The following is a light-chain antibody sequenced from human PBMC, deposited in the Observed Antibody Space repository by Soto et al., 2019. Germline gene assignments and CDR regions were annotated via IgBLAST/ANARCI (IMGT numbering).Light chain of an antibody. V-gene: IGKV3-15*01. CDR3: QQYNNWPQT. J-gene: IGKJ2*01. CDR1: QVVSSK. Sequence: EIVRTQSPVTLSVFPGESPTLSCRARQVVSSKLAWYQQKPGQAPSLLIYGASTRATGIPARFSGSGSGTEFTLSISSLQSEDFAVYYCQQYNNWPQTFGQGTKLEIK. CDR2: GAS.